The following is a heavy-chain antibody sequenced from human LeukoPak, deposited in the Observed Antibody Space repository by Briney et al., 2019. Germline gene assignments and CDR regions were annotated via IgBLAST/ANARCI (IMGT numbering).Heavy chain of an antibody. CDR3: ARGIMGEFDY. CDR2: LYSTGST. Sequence: KASETLSLTCTVSGASISSSSYYWGWIRQSPGKGLEWIGSLYSTGSTYYNPSLNNRVTLSVDTSGNQFSLRLTSVTARDTAMYYCARGIMGEFDYWGQGTLVTVSS. J-gene: IGHJ4*02. V-gene: IGHV4-39*01. D-gene: IGHD1-26*01. CDR1: GASISSSSYY.